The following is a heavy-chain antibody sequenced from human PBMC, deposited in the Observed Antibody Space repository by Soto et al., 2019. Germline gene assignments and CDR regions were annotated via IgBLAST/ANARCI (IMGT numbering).Heavy chain of an antibody. CDR3: ARGYYDFWSGYDYYYYYMDV. Sequence: GGSLRLSCAASGFTFSSYDMHWVRQATGKGLEWVSAIGTAGDTYYPGSVKGRFTISRENAKNSLYLQMNSLRAGDTAVYYCARGYYDFWSGYDYYYYYMDVWGKGTTVTVSS. CDR2: IGTAGDT. CDR1: GFTFSSYD. J-gene: IGHJ6*03. V-gene: IGHV3-13*01. D-gene: IGHD3-3*01.